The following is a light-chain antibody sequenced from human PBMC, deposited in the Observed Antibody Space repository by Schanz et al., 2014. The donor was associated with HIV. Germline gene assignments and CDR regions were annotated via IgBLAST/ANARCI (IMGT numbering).Light chain of an antibody. Sequence: DIVMTQSPDSLAVSLGERATINCKSSQSVLYSSNNKNYLAWYQQKPGQPPKLLIYWASTRESGVPDRFSGSGSGTDFTLTISSLQADDTGTYFCHQYDSSSWTFGQGTKVEIK. CDR1: QSVLYSSNNKNY. CDR3: HQYDSSSWT. CDR2: WAS. J-gene: IGKJ1*01. V-gene: IGKV4-1*01.